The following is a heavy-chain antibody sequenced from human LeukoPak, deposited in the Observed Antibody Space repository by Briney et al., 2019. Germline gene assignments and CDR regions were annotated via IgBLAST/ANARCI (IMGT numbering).Heavy chain of an antibody. V-gene: IGHV3-30*18. Sequence: PGGSLRLSCAASGFTFSSYGMHWVRQASGKGLEWVAVISYDGSNKYYADSVKGRFTISRDNSKNTPYLQMNSLRAEDTAVYYCAKEMKPWMHFDYWGQGTLVTVSS. CDR1: GFTFSSYG. J-gene: IGHJ4*02. D-gene: IGHD5-12*01. CDR2: ISYDGSNK. CDR3: AKEMKPWMHFDY.